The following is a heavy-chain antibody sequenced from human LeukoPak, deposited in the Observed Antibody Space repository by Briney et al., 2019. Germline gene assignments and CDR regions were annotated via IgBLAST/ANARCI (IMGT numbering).Heavy chain of an antibody. CDR2: INPSGGST. Sequence: ASVKVSCKASGYTFTSYYMHWVRQAPGQGLEWMGIINPSGGSTSYAQKFQGRVTMTRDTSTSTVYMELSSLRSEDTAVYYCARDPPEGYQLLWYFVYWGQGTLVTVSS. J-gene: IGHJ4*02. V-gene: IGHV1-46*01. CDR3: ARDPPEGYQLLWYFVY. D-gene: IGHD2-2*01. CDR1: GYTFTSYY.